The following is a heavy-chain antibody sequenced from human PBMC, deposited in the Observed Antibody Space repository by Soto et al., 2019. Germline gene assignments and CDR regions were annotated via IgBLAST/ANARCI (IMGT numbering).Heavy chain of an antibody. D-gene: IGHD2-2*01. J-gene: IGHJ4*02. V-gene: IGHV3-30*18. CDR2: ISYDGSNK. CDR1: GFTFSSYG. CDR3: AKEGVVPAAMSRSVHYFDY. Sequence: GGSLRLSCAASGFTFSSYGMHWVRQAPGKGLEWVAVISYDGSNKYYADSVKGRFTISRDNSKNTLYLQMNSLRAEDTAVYYCAKEGVVPAAMSRSVHYFDYWGQGTLVTVSS.